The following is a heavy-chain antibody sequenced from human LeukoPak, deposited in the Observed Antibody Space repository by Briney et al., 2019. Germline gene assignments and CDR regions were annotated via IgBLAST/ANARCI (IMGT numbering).Heavy chain of an antibody. CDR1: GFNVTTNN. J-gene: IGHJ4*02. Sequence: GFLRLSCVGSGFNVTTNNMYWVRQAPGKGLECVSAFHAGGGPDYADSVRDRFTISRDNSKNTLYLQMNSLRAEDTAVYFCGRRFCNSCPLDFWGQGTLVTVSS. V-gene: IGHV3-66*04. CDR2: FHAGGGP. D-gene: IGHD2-21*01. CDR3: GRRFCNSCPLDF.